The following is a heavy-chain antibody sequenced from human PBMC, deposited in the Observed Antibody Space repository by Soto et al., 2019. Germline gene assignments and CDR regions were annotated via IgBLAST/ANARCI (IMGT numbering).Heavy chain of an antibody. CDR2: MNPNSGNT. CDR3: ARTLYGDNVDY. Sequence: QVQLVQSGAEVKKPGASVKVSCKASGYTFTSYDINWVRQATGQRLEWMGWMNPNSGNTGNAQKFQGRVTMTRNTSTSTAYLELSILRSEYTAVYYCARTLYGDNVDYWGQGTLVTVSS. J-gene: IGHJ4*02. CDR1: GYTFTSYD. D-gene: IGHD4-17*01. V-gene: IGHV1-8*01.